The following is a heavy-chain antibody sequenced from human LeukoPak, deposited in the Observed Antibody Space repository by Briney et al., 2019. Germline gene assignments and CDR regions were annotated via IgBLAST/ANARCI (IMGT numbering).Heavy chain of an antibody. CDR2: MNPNSGNT. CDR3: ARRRAARPHYYYYYMDV. Sequence: ASVKVSCKASGYTFTSYDINWVRQATGQGLEWMGWMNPNSGNTGSAQKFQGRVTMTRNTSISTAYMELSSLRSEDTAVYYCARRRAARPHYYYYYMDVWGKGTTVTVSS. J-gene: IGHJ6*03. V-gene: IGHV1-8*01. D-gene: IGHD6-6*01. CDR1: GYTFTSYD.